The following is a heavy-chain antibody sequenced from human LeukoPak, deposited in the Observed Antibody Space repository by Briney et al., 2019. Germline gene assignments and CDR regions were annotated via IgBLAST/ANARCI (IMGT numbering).Heavy chain of an antibody. CDR3: ARHISSVGP. CDR2: INHSGST. V-gene: IGHV4-34*01. D-gene: IGHD2-21*01. J-gene: IGHJ5*02. CDR1: GGSFSGYY. Sequence: PSETLSLTCAVYGGSFSGYYWSWIRQPPGKGLEWIGEINHSGSTNYNPSLKSRVTISVDTSKNQFSLKLSSVTAADTAVYYCARHISSVGPWGQGTLVTVSS.